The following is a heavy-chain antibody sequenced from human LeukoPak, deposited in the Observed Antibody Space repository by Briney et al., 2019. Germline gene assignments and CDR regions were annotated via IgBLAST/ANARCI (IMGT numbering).Heavy chain of an antibody. D-gene: IGHD3-10*01. Sequence: GGSLRLSCAASGFTFSTFAMHWVRLSPGKGLEWVSSITGSGPYNAYSVKHRFTISRDNTKNLLYLEMNSLRAEDTAMYFCVRDVGAVRGEVYFDYWGQGTLVTVSS. CDR3: VRDVGAVRGEVYFDY. CDR2: ITGSGPY. V-gene: IGHV3-21*06. J-gene: IGHJ4*02. CDR1: GFTFSTFA.